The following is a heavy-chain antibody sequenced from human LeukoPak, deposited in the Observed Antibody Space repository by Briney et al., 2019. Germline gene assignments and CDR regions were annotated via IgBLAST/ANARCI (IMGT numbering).Heavy chain of an antibody. D-gene: IGHD6-19*01. CDR1: GFTFSSYS. CDR2: ISASGGST. CDR3: AKGYSSGWYCFDY. J-gene: IGHJ4*02. Sequence: GGSLRLSCAASGFTFSSYSMNWVRQAPGRGLEWVATISASGGSTYYADSVKGRFTISRDNSQNTLYLQMNSLRAEDTAVYYCAKGYSSGWYCFDYWGQGTLVTVSS. V-gene: IGHV3-23*01.